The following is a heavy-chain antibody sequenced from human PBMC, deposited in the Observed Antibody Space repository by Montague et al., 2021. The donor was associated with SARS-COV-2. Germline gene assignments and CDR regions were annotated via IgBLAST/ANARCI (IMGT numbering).Heavy chain of an antibody. V-gene: IGHV4-34*01. Sequence: ETLSLTCAVSSGSFRGYYWSWIRQPPGKGLEWIGEINHSGCTTYNPSLESRVSISVDTSNKQFSLKVTSVTAADTAVYYCARLGAITLVRGITKADFSNYGMDVWGQGTTVTVSS. CDR2: INHSGCT. CDR1: SGSFRGYY. J-gene: IGHJ6*02. D-gene: IGHD3-10*01. CDR3: ARLGAITLVRGITKADFSNYGMDV.